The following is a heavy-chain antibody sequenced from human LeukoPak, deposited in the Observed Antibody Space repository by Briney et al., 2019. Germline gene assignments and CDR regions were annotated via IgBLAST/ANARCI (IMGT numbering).Heavy chain of an antibody. CDR1: GASITSYY. D-gene: IGHD2-2*01. Sequence: SETLSLTCTVSGASITSYYWTWIRQPAGKGLEWLGRIYTSGSTNYSPSLKSRVTMSVDMSKNQFSLKLSSVTAADTAVYYCARLSADSSSSRGFDYWGQGTLVTVSS. CDR3: ARLSADSSSSRGFDY. CDR2: IYTSGST. J-gene: IGHJ4*02. V-gene: IGHV4-4*07.